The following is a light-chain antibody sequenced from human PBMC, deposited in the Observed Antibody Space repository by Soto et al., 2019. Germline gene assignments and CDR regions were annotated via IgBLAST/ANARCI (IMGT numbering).Light chain of an antibody. V-gene: IGKV3-20*01. J-gene: IGKJ5*01. Sequence: EIVLTQSPGTLSLSPGERATLSCRASQRVSSSYLAWYQQQPGQAPRLLIYGASSRATGIPDRFSGSGSGTDFTLIISRLEPEDFAVYYCQQYGSSPITFGQGTRLEIK. CDR1: QRVSSSY. CDR2: GAS. CDR3: QQYGSSPIT.